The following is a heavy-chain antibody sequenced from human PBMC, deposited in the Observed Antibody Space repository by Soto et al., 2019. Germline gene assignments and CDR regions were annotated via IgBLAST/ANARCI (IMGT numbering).Heavy chain of an antibody. V-gene: IGHV1-69*02. CDR1: GGTFSSYT. CDR3: ARAYSSSWYVNYFDY. CDR2: IIPILGIA. Sequence: ASVKVSCKASGGTFSSYTISWVRQAPGQGLEWMGRIIPILGIANHAQKIQGRVTITADKSTSTAYMKLSSLRSKDTAVYYSARAYSSSWYVNYFDYWGQGTLVTVSS. D-gene: IGHD6-13*01. J-gene: IGHJ4*02.